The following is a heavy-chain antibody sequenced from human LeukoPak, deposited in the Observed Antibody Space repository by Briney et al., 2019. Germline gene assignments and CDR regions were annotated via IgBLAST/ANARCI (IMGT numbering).Heavy chain of an antibody. Sequence: PGGSLRLSCAASGFTFSSYGMHWVRQAPGKGLEWVAVISYDGSNKYYADSVKGRFTISRDNSKNTLYLQMNSLRAEDTAVYYCAKVGRGGAPPAALYYYYYYMDVWGKGTTVTVSS. CDR3: AKVGRGGAPPAALYYYYYYMDV. J-gene: IGHJ6*03. CDR1: GFTFSSYG. CDR2: ISYDGSNK. V-gene: IGHV3-30*18. D-gene: IGHD1-26*01.